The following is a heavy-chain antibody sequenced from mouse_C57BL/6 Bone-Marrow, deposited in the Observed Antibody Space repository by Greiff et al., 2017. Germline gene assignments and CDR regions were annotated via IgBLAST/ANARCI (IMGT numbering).Heavy chain of an antibody. Sequence: QVHVKQSGAELVRPGASVTLSCKASGYTFTDYEMHWVKQTPVHGLEWIGAIDPETGGTAYNQKFKGKAILTADKSSSTAYMELRSLTSEDAAVYYCTRENYGNPCYFDVWGPGTTVTVSS. J-gene: IGHJ1*01. V-gene: IGHV1-15*01. CDR3: TRENYGNPCYFDV. D-gene: IGHD2-1*01. CDR2: IDPETGGT. CDR1: GYTFTDYE.